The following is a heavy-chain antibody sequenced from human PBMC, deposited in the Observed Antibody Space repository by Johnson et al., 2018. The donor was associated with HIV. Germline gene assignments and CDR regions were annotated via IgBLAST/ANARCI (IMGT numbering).Heavy chain of an antibody. V-gene: IGHV3-30*02. Sequence: QVQLVESGGGVVLPGWSLRLSCEASGFTFSSYGMHWVRQAPGRGLEWAAFIWYDGSNERYADSVKGRFTISRDNSKNTLYLQMNSLRAEDTAVYYCARDPFGALDGDAFDIWGQGTMVTVSS. D-gene: IGHD3-10*01. CDR2: IWYDGSNE. CDR1: GFTFSSYG. CDR3: ARDPFGALDGDAFDI. J-gene: IGHJ3*02.